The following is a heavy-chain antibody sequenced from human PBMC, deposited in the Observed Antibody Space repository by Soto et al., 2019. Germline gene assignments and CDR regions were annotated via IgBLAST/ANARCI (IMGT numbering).Heavy chain of an antibody. CDR2: ISGSGDST. J-gene: IGHJ4*02. V-gene: IGHV3-23*01. D-gene: IGHD4-17*01. CDR3: AKHIGILTGTIAS. CDR1: GFTFSIYA. Sequence: EVQLLESGGGLVQPGGSLRLSWAASGFTFSIYAMTWVRQAPGKGLEWVSVISGSGDSTYYADSLKGRFTVSRDNSKNTLYLQMNSLRADDTAVYYFAKHIGILTGTIASWGQGTLVTVSS.